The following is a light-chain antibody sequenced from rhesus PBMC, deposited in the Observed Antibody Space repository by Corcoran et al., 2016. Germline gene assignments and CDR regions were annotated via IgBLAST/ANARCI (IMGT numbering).Light chain of an antibody. CDR1: ENVNNY. V-gene: IGKV1-74*01. CDR2: KAS. J-gene: IGKJ4*01. CDR3: QHGYGTPLT. Sequence: DIQMTQSPSSLSASVGDRVTITCRASENVNNYLNWYQQKPGKAPKLLSYKASTLQSGVPSSFRGSGSVTDYTFTLRSLKPEDVATYYCQHGYGTPLTFGGGTKVELK.